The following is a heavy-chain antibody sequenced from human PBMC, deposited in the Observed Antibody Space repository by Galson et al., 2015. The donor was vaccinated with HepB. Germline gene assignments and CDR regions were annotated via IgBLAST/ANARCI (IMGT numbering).Heavy chain of an antibody. CDR2: INPSGGST. CDR1: GYTFTSYY. CDR3: ARDFGYCSSTSCYTGGYYFDY. D-gene: IGHD2-2*02. Sequence: SVKVSCKASGYTFTSYYMHWVRQAPGQGLEWMGIINPSGGSTSYAQKFQGRVTMTRDTSTSTVYMELSSLRSEDTAVYYCARDFGYCSSTSCYTGGYYFDYWGQGTLVTVSS. J-gene: IGHJ4*02. V-gene: IGHV1-46*01.